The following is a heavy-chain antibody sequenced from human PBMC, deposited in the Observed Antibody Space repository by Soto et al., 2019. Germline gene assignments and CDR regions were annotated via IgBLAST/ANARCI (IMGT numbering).Heavy chain of an antibody. CDR1: GFTLSSYS. CDR2: ISSSSSTI. CDR3: ARDLNLGSFDY. Sequence: GGSLRLSCAASGFTSGFTLSSYSMNWVRQAPGKGLEWVSYISSSSSTIYYADSVKGRFTISRDNAKNSLYLQMNSLRAEDTAVYYCARDLNLGSFDYWGQGTLVTVSS. V-gene: IGHV3-48*01. J-gene: IGHJ4*02.